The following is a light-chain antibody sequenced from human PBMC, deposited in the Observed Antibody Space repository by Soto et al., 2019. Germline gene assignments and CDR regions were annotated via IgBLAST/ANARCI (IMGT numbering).Light chain of an antibody. CDR1: SSDVGSYNL. V-gene: IGLV2-14*02. CDR3: PSYDSSLSGYV. CDR2: DGS. J-gene: IGLJ1*01. Sequence: QSVLTQPASVSGSHGQSITISCTGTSSDVGSYNLSSWDLECPGKPPKVMIYDGSKRPSGVSNRFSGSKSGNTASLTISGLQAEDEAVYYCPSYDSSLSGYVFGTGTKVTVL.